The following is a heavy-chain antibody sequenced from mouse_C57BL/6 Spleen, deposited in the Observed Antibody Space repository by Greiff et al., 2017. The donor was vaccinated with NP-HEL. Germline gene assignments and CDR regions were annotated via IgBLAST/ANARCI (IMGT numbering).Heavy chain of an antibody. J-gene: IGHJ3*01. CDR2: ITAGGSYT. CDR3: AREDQAY. V-gene: IGHV5-4*01. Sequence: EVQLVESGGGLVKPGGSLKLSCAASGFTFSSYAMSWVRQTPEKRLEWVATITAGGSYTSYPDKLKGRFTISTDNATNTLYLQMSHLKAEDTSMYNCAREDQAYWGQGTLVTVSA. CDR1: GFTFSSYA.